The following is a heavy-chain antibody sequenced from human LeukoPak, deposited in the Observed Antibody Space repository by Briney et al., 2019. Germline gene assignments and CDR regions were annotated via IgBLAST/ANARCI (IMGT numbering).Heavy chain of an antibody. CDR2: IIPIFGTA. CDR1: GGTFSSYA. V-gene: IGHV1-69*05. CDR3: ARAGSYSSIYYYYYMDV. J-gene: IGHJ6*03. Sequence: ASVKVSCKASGGTFSSYAISWVRQAPGQGLEWMGGIIPIFGTANYAQKFQGRVTITTDGSTSTAYMELSCLRSEDTAVYYCARAGSYSSIYYYYYMDVWGKGTTVTVSS. D-gene: IGHD2-2*01.